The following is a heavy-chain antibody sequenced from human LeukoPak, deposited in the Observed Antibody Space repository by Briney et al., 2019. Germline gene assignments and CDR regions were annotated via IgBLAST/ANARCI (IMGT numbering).Heavy chain of an antibody. D-gene: IGHD3-22*01. CDR2: INHRGST. Sequence: SETLSLTCAVYGGSFSDYYWSWIRQPPGKGLEWIGEINHRGSTNYNSSLKSRVTISVDTSKNQFSLKLSSVTAADTAVYYCARVSYNYDTSGYYLPSYYYYMDVWGKGTTVTVYS. CDR3: ARVSYNYDTSGYYLPSYYYYMDV. J-gene: IGHJ6*03. CDR1: GGSFSDYY. V-gene: IGHV4-34*01.